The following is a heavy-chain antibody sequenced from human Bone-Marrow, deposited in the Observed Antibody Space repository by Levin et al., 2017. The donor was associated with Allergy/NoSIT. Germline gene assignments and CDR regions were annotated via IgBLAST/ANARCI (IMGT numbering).Heavy chain of an antibody. D-gene: IGHD3-9*01. CDR3: ARVQDFDWSLDN. J-gene: IGHJ4*02. V-gene: IGHV4-31*03. Sequence: SQTLSLTCTVSGGSVSNGLHYWTWIRQHPGKGLEWIGYIHYSGTIHYNPSLKSRLIISLDTSKNQFSLKLTSVTAADTAVYYCARVQDFDWSLDNWGQGTLVTVSS. CDR1: GGSVSNGLHY. CDR2: IHYSGTI.